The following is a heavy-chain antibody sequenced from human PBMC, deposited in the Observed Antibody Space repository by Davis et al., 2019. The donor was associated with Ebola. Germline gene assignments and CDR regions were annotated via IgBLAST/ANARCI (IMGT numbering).Heavy chain of an antibody. V-gene: IGHV3-30-3*01. D-gene: IGHD6-6*01. J-gene: IGHJ4*02. CDR2: ISYDGSNK. Sequence: GESLKISCAASGFTFSSYAMHWVRQAPGKGLEWVAVISYDGSNKYYADSVKGRFTISRDNSKNTLYLQMNSLRAEDTAVYYCARDGWGQLGEYYFDYWGQGTLVTVSS. CDR1: GFTFSSYA. CDR3: ARDGWGQLGEYYFDY.